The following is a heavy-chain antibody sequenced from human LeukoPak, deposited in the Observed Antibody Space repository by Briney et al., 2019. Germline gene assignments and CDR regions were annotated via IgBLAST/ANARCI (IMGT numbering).Heavy chain of an antibody. J-gene: IGHJ4*02. CDR3: AKGPDSSGYYSLDY. CDR2: ISHDGSSK. V-gene: IGHV3-30*18. D-gene: IGHD3-22*01. CDR1: KFTFSTYD. Sequence: PGRSLRLSCAASKFTFSTYDMHWVRQAPGKGLEWVAVISHDGSSKYYADSVKGRFTISRDNSKNTLYVQMNSLRTEDTAIYYCAKGPDSSGYYSLDYWGQGTLVTVSS.